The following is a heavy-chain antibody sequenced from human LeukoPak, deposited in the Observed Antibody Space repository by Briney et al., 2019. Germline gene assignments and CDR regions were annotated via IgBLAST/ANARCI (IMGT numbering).Heavy chain of an antibody. V-gene: IGHV4-34*01. D-gene: IGHD3-10*01. CDR2: INHSGST. Sequence: SETLSLTCAVYGGSLSGYYWSWIRQPPGKGLEWIGEINHSGSTNYNPSLKSRVTISVDTSKNQFSLKLSSVTAADTAVYYCARGRFTMVQGVIMTTKDYYYYYMDVWGKGTTVTVSS. J-gene: IGHJ6*03. CDR3: ARGRFTMVQGVIMTTKDYYYYYMDV. CDR1: GGSLSGYY.